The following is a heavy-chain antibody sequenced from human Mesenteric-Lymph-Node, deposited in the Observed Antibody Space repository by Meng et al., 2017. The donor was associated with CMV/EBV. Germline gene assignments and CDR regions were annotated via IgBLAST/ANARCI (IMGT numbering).Heavy chain of an antibody. Sequence: SETLSLTCTVSGYSISSGYYWGWIRQSPGKGMEWIGNIFESGTTYYNPSLKSRVTISVDTSKKQFSLKLSSVTAADTAVYYCARGWSGYNDYWGQGTLVTVSS. CDR1: GYSISSGYY. CDR2: IFESGTT. CDR3: ARGWSGYNDY. V-gene: IGHV4-38-2*02. D-gene: IGHD3-3*01. J-gene: IGHJ4*02.